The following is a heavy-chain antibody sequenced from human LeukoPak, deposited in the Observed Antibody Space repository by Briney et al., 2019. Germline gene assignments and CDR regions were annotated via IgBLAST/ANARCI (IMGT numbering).Heavy chain of an antibody. CDR3: ARAQTTGFGESIDY. Sequence: ASVKVSCTTSGYTFTSYGVSWVRQAPGQGLEWMGWISVYNGNTIYAEKLQGRVTVTTDTSTTTAYMELRGLRSDDTAVYYCARAQTTGFGESIDYWGQGTLVTVSS. D-gene: IGHD3-10*01. CDR2: ISVYNGNT. CDR1: GYTFTSYG. J-gene: IGHJ4*02. V-gene: IGHV1-18*01.